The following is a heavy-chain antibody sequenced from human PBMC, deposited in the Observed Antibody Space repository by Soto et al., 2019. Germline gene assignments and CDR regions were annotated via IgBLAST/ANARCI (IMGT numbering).Heavy chain of an antibody. CDR1: GYTFSSYD. Sequence: GASVKVSCKASGYTFSSYDINWVRQATGQGLEWMGWMNPDSGNAGHAQKFQGRVTMTRNPSIRTAYLELRSLRTEDTGVYYCARELSPATTYNYYGMDVWGQGTTVTVSS. CDR2: MNPDSGNA. V-gene: IGHV1-8*01. J-gene: IGHJ6*02. D-gene: IGHD6-25*01. CDR3: ARELSPATTYNYYGMDV.